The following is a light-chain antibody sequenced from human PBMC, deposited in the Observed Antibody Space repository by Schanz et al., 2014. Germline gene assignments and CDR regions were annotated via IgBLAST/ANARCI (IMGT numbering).Light chain of an antibody. CDR2: AAS. V-gene: IGKV3D-15*01. CDR1: QSVDSNF. CDR3: QQYNKWPPGT. J-gene: IGKJ2*01. Sequence: EIVLTQSPGTLSLSPGERATLSCRASQSVDSNFLAWYQQKPGQPPRLLIYAASTRATGVPARFSGAGSGTEFTLTISSLQSEDFAVYYCQQYNKWPPGTFGQGTKLEI.